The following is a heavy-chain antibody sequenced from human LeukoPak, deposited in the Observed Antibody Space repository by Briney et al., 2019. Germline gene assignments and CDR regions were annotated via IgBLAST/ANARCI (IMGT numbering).Heavy chain of an antibody. V-gene: IGHV3-66*01. CDR2: IYSGGST. D-gene: IGHD3-22*01. CDR1: GFTVSSNY. CDR3: ARDSYDSSASFDY. Sequence: QSGGSLRLSCAASGFTVSSNYMSWVRQAPGKGLEWVSVIYSGGSTYYADSVKGRFTISRDNSKNTLYLQMNSLRAEDTAVYYCARDSYDSSASFDYWDQGTLVTVSS. J-gene: IGHJ4*02.